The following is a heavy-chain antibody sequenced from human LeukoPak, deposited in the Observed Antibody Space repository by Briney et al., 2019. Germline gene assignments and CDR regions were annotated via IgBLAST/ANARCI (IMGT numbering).Heavy chain of an antibody. CDR3: ARAGDYYLCSRSYFDY. CDR1: GGSISSYY. CDR2: MYYSGST. Sequence: PSETLSLTCTVSGGSISSYYWSWIRQPPGKGLERMGNMYYSGSTNYNPSLKRRVTISVDTSKNQFSLKLSSVTAADTAVYYCARAGDYYLCSRSYFDYWGQGTLVTVSS. D-gene: IGHD4-17*01. J-gene: IGHJ4*02. V-gene: IGHV4-59*01.